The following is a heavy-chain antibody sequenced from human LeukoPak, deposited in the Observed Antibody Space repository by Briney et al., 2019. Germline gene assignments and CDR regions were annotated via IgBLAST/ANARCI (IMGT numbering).Heavy chain of an antibody. Sequence: LSCAASGFTFTTYWMGWVRQAPGKGLEWIGEINHSGSTNYNPSLKSRVTISVDTSKNQFSLKLSSVTAADTAVYYCARLVVGYHIRDDYWGQGTLVTVSS. CDR3: ARLVVGYHIRDDY. V-gene: IGHV4-34*01. CDR1: GFTFTTYW. D-gene: IGHD3-9*01. J-gene: IGHJ4*02. CDR2: INHSGST.